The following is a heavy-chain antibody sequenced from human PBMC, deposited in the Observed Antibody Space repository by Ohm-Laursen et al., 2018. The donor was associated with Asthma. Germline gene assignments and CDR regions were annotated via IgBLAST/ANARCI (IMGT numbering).Heavy chain of an antibody. CDR3: AHTVCSTSCYTAFDI. D-gene: IGHD2-2*02. Sequence: TQTLTLTCTFSGFSLSTTGVGVGWIRQPPGKALEWLALIYWDDDKRYSPSLRSRLSITKDTSKNQVVLSMTNMDPVDAATYYCAHTVCSTSCYTAFDIWGQGTMVTVSS. J-gene: IGHJ3*02. CDR1: GFSLSTTGVG. CDR2: IYWDDDK. V-gene: IGHV2-5*02.